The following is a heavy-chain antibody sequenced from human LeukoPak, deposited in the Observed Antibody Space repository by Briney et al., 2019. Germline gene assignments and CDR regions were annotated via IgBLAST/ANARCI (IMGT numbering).Heavy chain of an antibody. V-gene: IGHV4-59*11. CDR2: VSYRGDT. Sequence: SETLSLTCTVSGDPITTHYWSWIRQTPGKGLEWIGYVSYRGDTKYNPSLRGRLSISIDTSKNQFSLRLNSVTAADAAIYYCVTYAGHAAGNAFDIWGQGTMVTVSS. CDR3: VTYAGHAAGNAFDI. CDR1: GDPITTHY. J-gene: IGHJ3*02. D-gene: IGHD6-13*01.